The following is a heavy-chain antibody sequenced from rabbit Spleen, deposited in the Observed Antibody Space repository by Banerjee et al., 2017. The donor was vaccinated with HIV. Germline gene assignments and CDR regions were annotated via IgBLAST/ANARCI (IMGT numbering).Heavy chain of an antibody. Sequence: QEQLVESGGGLVQPGGSLKLSCTASGFSFSDRDVMCWVRQAPGKGLEWIACIYADDTGYSFYATWAKGRFTISKTSSTTVTLQMTSLTAADTATYFCVRDKASISGDYGPWYFDLWGPGTLVTVS. CDR3: VRDKASISGDYGPWYFDL. CDR1: GFSFSDRDV. J-gene: IGHJ4*01. V-gene: IGHV1S45*01. CDR2: IYADDTGYS. D-gene: IGHD1-1*01.